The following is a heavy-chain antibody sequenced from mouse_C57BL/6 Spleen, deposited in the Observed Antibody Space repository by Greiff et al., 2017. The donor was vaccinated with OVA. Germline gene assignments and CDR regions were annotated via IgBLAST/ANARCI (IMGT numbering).Heavy chain of an antibody. J-gene: IGHJ3*01. CDR3: ARGTTVVEFAY. CDR2: IYPRDGST. Sequence: VQLQQSGPELVKPGASVKISCKASGYTFTSYDINWVKQRPGQGLEWIGWIYPRDGSTKYNEKFKGKATLTVDTSSSTAYMELHSLTSEDSAVYFCARGTTVVEFAYWGQGTLVTVSA. V-gene: IGHV1-85*01. CDR1: GYTFTSYD. D-gene: IGHD1-1*01.